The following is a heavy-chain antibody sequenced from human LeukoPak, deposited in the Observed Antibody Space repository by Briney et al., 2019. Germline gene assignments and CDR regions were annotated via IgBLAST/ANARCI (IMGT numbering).Heavy chain of an antibody. Sequence: ASVKVSCKAPGYTFTSYAMNWVRQAPGQGLEWMGWVNTNTGNPTYAQGFTGRFVFSLDTSVSTAYLQISSLKAEDTAVYYCGASFYDSSGYFDYWGQGTLVTVSS. CDR3: GASFYDSSGYFDY. J-gene: IGHJ4*02. CDR2: VNTNTGNP. D-gene: IGHD3-22*01. V-gene: IGHV7-4-1*02. CDR1: GYTFTSYA.